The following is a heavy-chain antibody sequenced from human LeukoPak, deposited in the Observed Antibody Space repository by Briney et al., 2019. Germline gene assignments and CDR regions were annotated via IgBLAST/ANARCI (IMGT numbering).Heavy chain of an antibody. Sequence: PSETLSLTCSVSGGSISSDYWAWIRQPPGKGLDWIGYMFYTGSTNYNPSLKSRVTISLATSKKQFSLKLSSVTAADTATYYCTRESGAFSPFGFWGQGTLVTVSS. J-gene: IGHJ4*02. V-gene: IGHV4-59*01. CDR2: MFYTGST. CDR3: TRESGAFSPFGF. D-gene: IGHD1-26*01. CDR1: GGSISSDY.